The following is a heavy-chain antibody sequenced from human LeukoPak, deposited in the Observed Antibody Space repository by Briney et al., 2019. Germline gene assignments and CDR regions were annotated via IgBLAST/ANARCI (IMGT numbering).Heavy chain of an antibody. D-gene: IGHD3-10*01. CDR3: AKDRPGILGQ. V-gene: IGHV3-30*18. J-gene: IGHJ4*01. CDR1: GFTLKEFR. CDR2: ISCVGTRI. Sequence: GASLTHFSSASGFTLKEFRMHSVREAPGKGLVWVSVISCVGTRIAYSDSVKRRFTISRDKSRNTLYFQRNPLRTEDTAVFYSAKDRPGILGQWGHGTLVTVSS.